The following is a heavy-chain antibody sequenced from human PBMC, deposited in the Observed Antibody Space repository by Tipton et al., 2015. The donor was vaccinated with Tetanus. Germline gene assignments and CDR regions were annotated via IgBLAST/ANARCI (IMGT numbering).Heavy chain of an antibody. CDR1: GDFITSTSYY. J-gene: IGHJ6*02. Sequence: TLSLTCTVSGDFITSTSYYWGWIRQAPGKGLEWLGYIYFSGHTKYNPSLKSRVTFSLDTSQNQFSLQLTSVTAADTAVYYCARHSGWYNFFTGVDVWGLGTTVTVSS. D-gene: IGHD6-19*01. CDR2: IYFSGHT. CDR3: ARHSGWYNFFTGVDV. V-gene: IGHV4-61*05.